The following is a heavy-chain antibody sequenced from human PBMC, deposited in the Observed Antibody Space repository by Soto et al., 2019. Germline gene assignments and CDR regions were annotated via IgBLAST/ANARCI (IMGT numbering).Heavy chain of an antibody. CDR2: ISYEGSNK. CDR3: ANVRDMVAVVAPLDY. D-gene: IGHD2-15*01. J-gene: IGHJ4*02. CDR1: GFTFSSYG. Sequence: QVQLVESGGGVVQPGRSLRLSCAASGFTFSSYGMHWVRQAPGKGLEWVAVISYEGSNKYYADSVKGRFTISRGNSNNTLYLQTNSLRADETAVYYRANVRDMVAVVAPLDYSGPGTLVTVSS. V-gene: IGHV3-30*18.